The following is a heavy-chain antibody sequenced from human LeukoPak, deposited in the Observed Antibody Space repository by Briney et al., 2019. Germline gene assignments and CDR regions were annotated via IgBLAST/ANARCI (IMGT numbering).Heavy chain of an antibody. Sequence: GQSLQISCQGSGYSFSTHLIGWVRQMPGKGLEWMGIIDPSDSDPRYSPPFQGQVTFSVDRSINTVYMQWNSLSASDTAIYYCARRVYSSGWYWFDPWGQGTLVTVSS. V-gene: IGHV5-51*01. CDR1: GYSFSTHL. CDR2: IDPSDSDP. D-gene: IGHD6-19*01. J-gene: IGHJ5*02. CDR3: ARRVYSSGWYWFDP.